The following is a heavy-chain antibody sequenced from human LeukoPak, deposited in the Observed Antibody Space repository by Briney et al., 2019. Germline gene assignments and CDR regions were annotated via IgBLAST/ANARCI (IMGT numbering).Heavy chain of an antibody. CDR2: INHSRST. J-gene: IGHJ3*02. V-gene: IGHV4-34*01. D-gene: IGHD4-23*01. Sequence: NPSETLSLTCAVYGGSFSGYYWSWIRQPPGKGLEWIGEINHSRSTNYNPSLKSRVTISVDTSKNQFSLKLSSVTAADTAVYYCARDPHYGGNSDAFDIWGQGTMVTVSS. CDR3: ARDPHYGGNSDAFDI. CDR1: GGSFSGYY.